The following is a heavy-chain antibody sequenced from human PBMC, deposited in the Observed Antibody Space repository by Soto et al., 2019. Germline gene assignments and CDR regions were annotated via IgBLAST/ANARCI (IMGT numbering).Heavy chain of an antibody. D-gene: IGHD5-12*01. CDR1: CGSFSSYH. V-gene: IGHV4-59*01. CDR3: ARDLFGDGYNFRY. CDR2: IFYSGST. Sequence: PSETLYLTCSISCGSFSSYHWSWIRQPPWKGLEWIGYIFYSGSTTYNPSLKSRVTISLDTSKNQFSLKVSSVTAADTAVYYCARDLFGDGYNFRYWGQGTQVTVS. J-gene: IGHJ4*02.